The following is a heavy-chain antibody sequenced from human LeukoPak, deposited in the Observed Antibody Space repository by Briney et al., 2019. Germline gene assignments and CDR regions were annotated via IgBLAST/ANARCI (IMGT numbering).Heavy chain of an antibody. D-gene: IGHD3-10*01. Sequence: GGSLRLSCAASGFTFSSYSMNWVRQAPGKGLEWVSSISSSSSYIYYADSVKGRFTISRDNAKNSLYLQMNSLRAEDTAVYYCARTLLKGRITMVRGVHTPLSDYWGQGTLVTVSS. V-gene: IGHV3-21*01. CDR3: ARTLLKGRITMVRGVHTPLSDY. CDR2: ISSSSSYI. CDR1: GFTFSSYS. J-gene: IGHJ4*02.